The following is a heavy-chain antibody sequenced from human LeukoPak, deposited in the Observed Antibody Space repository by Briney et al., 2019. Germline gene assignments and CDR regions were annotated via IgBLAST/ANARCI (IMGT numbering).Heavy chain of an antibody. J-gene: IGHJ6*03. V-gene: IGHV3-23*01. CDR1: GFSFNNCA. Sequence: GGSLRLSCAASGFSFNNCAMTWVRQAPGKGLEWVSTIVGDGSKTYYADSVKGRFTISSNNSRTLLFLHMNSLRAEDTAVYYCAKQPYNFYYLDVWGEGTTVTVSS. CDR2: IVGDGSKT. CDR3: AKQPYNFYYLDV. D-gene: IGHD2-21*01.